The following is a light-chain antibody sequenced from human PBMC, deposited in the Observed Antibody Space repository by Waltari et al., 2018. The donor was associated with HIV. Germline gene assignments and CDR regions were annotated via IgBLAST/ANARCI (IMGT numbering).Light chain of an antibody. CDR2: SAS. J-gene: IGKJ2*02. Sequence: DIAITQSTPSLSASVGDRFTITCRASQDIRHDLGWYQQKPGKAPKRLIYSASLLQSGVPSRFSGSGSGTQFTLTISNLQPEDLATDYCLQHKTYPCSFGQGTKLEIK. V-gene: IGKV1-17*02. CDR3: LQHKTYPCS. CDR1: QDIRHD.